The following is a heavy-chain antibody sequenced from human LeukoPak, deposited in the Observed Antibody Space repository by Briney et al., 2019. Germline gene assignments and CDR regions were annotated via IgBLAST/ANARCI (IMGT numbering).Heavy chain of an antibody. CDR2: ISGSGGST. J-gene: IGHJ5*02. D-gene: IGHD6-13*01. CDR1: GFTFSSYA. Sequence: GGSLRLSCAASGFTFSSYAMSWVRQAPGKGLEWVSAISGSGGSTYYADSVKGRFTISRDNSKNTLYLQMNSLRAEDTAVYYCAKGSGSWYWFRFPNWSDPWGQGTLVTVSS. CDR3: AKGSGSWYWFRFPNWSDP. V-gene: IGHV3-23*01.